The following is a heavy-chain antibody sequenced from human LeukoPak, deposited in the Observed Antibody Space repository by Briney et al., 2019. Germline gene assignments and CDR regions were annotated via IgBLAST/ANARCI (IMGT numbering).Heavy chain of an antibody. CDR1: GYTFTGYY. CDR2: INPNSGGT. Sequence: ASVKVSRKASGYTFTGYYMHWVRQAPGQGLEWMGWINPNSGGTNYAQKFQGRVTMTRDTSISTAYMELSRLRSDDTAVYYCARAGGPTVTKYYFDYWGQGTLVTVSS. CDR3: ARAGGPTVTKYYFDY. J-gene: IGHJ4*02. D-gene: IGHD4-17*01. V-gene: IGHV1-2*02.